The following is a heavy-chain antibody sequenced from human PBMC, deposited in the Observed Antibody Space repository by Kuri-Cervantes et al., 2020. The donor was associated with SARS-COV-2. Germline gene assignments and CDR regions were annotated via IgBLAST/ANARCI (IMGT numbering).Heavy chain of an antibody. D-gene: IGHD3-16*01. J-gene: IGHJ3*02. Sequence: KVSCKGSGYSFTKHWIGWVRQMPGKGLEWMGIIWPGDSNIRDTPSFQDQVTISVDTSISTAYLQWSSLKASDTAMYYCARHGGVRTQFDPFDIWGQGTMVTVSS. CDR3: ARHGGVRTQFDPFDI. CDR2: IWPGDSNI. CDR1: GYSFTKHW. V-gene: IGHV5-51*01.